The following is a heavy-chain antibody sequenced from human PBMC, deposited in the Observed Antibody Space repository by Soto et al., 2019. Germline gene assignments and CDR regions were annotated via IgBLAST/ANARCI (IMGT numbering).Heavy chain of an antibody. CDR2: ISGSGGST. Sequence: GGSLRLSCAASGFTFNSYAMSWVRQAPGKGLEWVSAISGSGGSTYYADSVKGRFTISRDNSKNTLYLQMNSLRAEDTAVYYCAKGGWYSSSLHYYYYGMDVWGQGTTVTVSS. J-gene: IGHJ6*02. CDR1: GFTFNSYA. V-gene: IGHV3-23*01. CDR3: AKGGWYSSSLHYYYYGMDV. D-gene: IGHD6-6*01.